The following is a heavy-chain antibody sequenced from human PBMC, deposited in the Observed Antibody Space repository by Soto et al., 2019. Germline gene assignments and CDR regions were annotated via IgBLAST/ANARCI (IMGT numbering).Heavy chain of an antibody. CDR2: ISYDVRNK. V-gene: IGHV3-30-3*01. D-gene: IGHD3-22*01. Sequence: GGSLRLSCAASGFTFSTYAMHWVRQAPGRGLEWVTVISYDVRNKYYADSVKGRFTISRDNSNNTLYLQMNNLRVEDTAVYYCARALIERVDYYYGMDVWGQGTTVTVSS. J-gene: IGHJ6*02. CDR1: GFTFSTYA. CDR3: ARALIERVDYYYGMDV.